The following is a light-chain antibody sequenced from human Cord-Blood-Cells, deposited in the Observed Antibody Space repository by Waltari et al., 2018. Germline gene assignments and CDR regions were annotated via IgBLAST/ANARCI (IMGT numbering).Light chain of an antibody. CDR3: QQYNNWPPWT. J-gene: IGKJ1*01. Sequence: EIVMTQSPATLSVSPGERATLSCRASQTVSTNLACYQQKPGQAPRLLINGASTRATGIPARCSGSGSGTEFTLTISSLQSEDFAVYYCQQYNNWPPWTFGQGTKVEIK. V-gene: IGKV3-15*01. CDR1: QTVSTN. CDR2: GAS.